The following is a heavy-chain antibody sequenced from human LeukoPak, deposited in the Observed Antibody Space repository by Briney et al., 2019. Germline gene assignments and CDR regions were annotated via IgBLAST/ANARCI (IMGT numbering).Heavy chain of an antibody. CDR2: MNPNSGDT. CDR1: GYTFTTYD. CDR3: ARGNFGSGSYFDY. V-gene: IGHV1-8*01. D-gene: IGHD3-10*01. Sequence: ASVKVSCKASGYTFTTYDINWVRQAPGQGLEWMGWMNPNSGDTGYVQNFQGRVTITRSTSITTAYMELSSLRSEDTAVYYCARGNFGSGSYFDYWGQGTLVTVSS. J-gene: IGHJ4*02.